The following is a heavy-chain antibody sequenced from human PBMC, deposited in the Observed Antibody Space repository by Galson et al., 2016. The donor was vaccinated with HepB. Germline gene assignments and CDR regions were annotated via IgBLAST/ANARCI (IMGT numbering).Heavy chain of an antibody. J-gene: IGHJ5*02. CDR3: ARDWGLLGGVTQNWFDP. V-gene: IGHV5-51*01. CDR1: GYIFPNYW. D-gene: IGHD3-16*01. CDR2: IDPRDSDT. Sequence: QSGAEVKKPGESLKISCQGFGYIFPNYWVGRVRQMPGKGLEWMGIIDPRDSDTKYSPSFQGQVNMSADKSINTTYLQWSSLKASDTAIYYCARDWGLLGGVTQNWFDPWGQGTLVIVSS.